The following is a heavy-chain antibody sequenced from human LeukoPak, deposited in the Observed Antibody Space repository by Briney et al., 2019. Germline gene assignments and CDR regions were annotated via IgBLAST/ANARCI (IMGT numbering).Heavy chain of an antibody. CDR1: GGFITSGGYY. J-gene: IGHJ6*03. Sequence: SETLSLTCTVSGGFITSGGYYWSWIRQHPGRGLEWIAYITNSGSTFYTPSLKSRAVISIDISKSQFSLNVTSVTAADTAVYFCARVVFAVAPSYYHYHMDVWGKGITVTVSS. D-gene: IGHD3-3*01. CDR3: ARVVFAVAPSYYHYHMDV. V-gene: IGHV4-31*03. CDR2: ITNSGST.